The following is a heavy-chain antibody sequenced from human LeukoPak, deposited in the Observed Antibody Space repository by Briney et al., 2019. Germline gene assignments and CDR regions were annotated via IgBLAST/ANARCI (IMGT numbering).Heavy chain of an antibody. CDR2: INPSGGST. V-gene: IGHV1-46*01. D-gene: IGHD3-22*01. J-gene: IGHJ1*01. CDR1: GYTFTSYY. CDR3: AGGYYDSSGYYLAEYFQH. Sequence: ASVKVSCKASGYTFTSYYMHWVRQAPGQGLEWMGIINPSGGSTSYAQKFQGRVTMTRDTSTSTVYMELSSLRSEDTAVYYCAGGYYDSSGYYLAEYFQHWGQGTLVTVSS.